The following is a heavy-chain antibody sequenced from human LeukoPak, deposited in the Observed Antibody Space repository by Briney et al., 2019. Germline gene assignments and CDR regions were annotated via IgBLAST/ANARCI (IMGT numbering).Heavy chain of an antibody. D-gene: IGHD3-22*01. Sequence: PSETLSLTCTVSGGSISSYYWGWIRQPPGKGLEWIGYIYYSGSTNYNPSLKSRVTISVDTSKNQFSLKLSSVTAADTAVYYCARHYYDSREDAFDIWGQGTMVTVSS. V-gene: IGHV4-59*08. CDR3: ARHYYDSREDAFDI. CDR2: IYYSGST. J-gene: IGHJ3*02. CDR1: GGSISSYY.